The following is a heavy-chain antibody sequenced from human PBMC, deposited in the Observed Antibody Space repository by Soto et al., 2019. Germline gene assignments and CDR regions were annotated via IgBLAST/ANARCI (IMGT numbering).Heavy chain of an antibody. Sequence: GGSLRLSCAASGFTFSSYAMSWVRQAPGKGLEWVSAISGSGGSTYYADSVKGRFTISRDNSKNTLYPQMNSLRAEDTAVYYCAKERITMIVVVRIGSMDVWGQGTTVTVSS. V-gene: IGHV3-23*01. J-gene: IGHJ6*02. CDR2: ISGSGGST. D-gene: IGHD3-22*01. CDR1: GFTFSSYA. CDR3: AKERITMIVVVRIGSMDV.